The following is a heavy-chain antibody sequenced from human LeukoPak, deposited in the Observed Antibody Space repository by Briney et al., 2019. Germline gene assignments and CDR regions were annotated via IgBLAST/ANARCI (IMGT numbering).Heavy chain of an antibody. Sequence: ASVKVSCKAPGYTFTSYYMHWVRQAPGQGLEWMGIINPSGGSTSYAQKFQGRVTMTRDTSTSTVYMELSSLRSEDTAVYYCARERYNWKANGNFDYWGQGTLVTVSS. V-gene: IGHV1-46*03. CDR1: GYTFTSYY. CDR3: ARERYNWKANGNFDY. J-gene: IGHJ4*02. CDR2: INPSGGST. D-gene: IGHD1-1*01.